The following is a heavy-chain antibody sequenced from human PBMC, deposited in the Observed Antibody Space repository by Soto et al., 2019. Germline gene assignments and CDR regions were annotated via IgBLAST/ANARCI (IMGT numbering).Heavy chain of an antibody. CDR1: GFTFSSYW. CDR3: ARLPNKSLQN. V-gene: IGHV3-74*01. CDR2: ISTDASST. J-gene: IGHJ1*01. Sequence: EVQLVESGGGLVQPGGSLRLSCAASGFTFSSYWMHWVRQAPGKGLVWVSSISTDASSTSYADPVKGRFTISRENAKNTPDLQMNSVRAEDTAVYYCARLPNKSLQNWGQGTLVIVSS.